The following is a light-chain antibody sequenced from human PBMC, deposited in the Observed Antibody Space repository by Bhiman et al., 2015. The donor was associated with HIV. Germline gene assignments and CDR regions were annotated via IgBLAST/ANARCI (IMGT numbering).Light chain of an antibody. V-gene: IGLV2-14*01. CDR2: DVS. Sequence: QSALTQPASVSGSPGQSITISCTGTSRDIGVYNYVSWYQQRPGKAPKLMISDVSKRPSGISRRFFGSRSGNTATLTITELQSEDEADYFCASYTGDSTWLFGVGTKLTVL. CDR3: ASYTGDSTWL. J-gene: IGLJ3*02. CDR1: SRDIGVYNY.